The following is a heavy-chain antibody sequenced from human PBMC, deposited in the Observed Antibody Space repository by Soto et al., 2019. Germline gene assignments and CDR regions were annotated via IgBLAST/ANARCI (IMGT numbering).Heavy chain of an antibody. CDR3: ARGGGTILAPLP. CDR2: INPNSGAT. V-gene: IGHV1-2*02. Sequence: QVQLAQSGAEVKKPGASVKVSCKASGYTFTGYFIHWVRQAPGQGLEWMAYINPNSGATKYAQKFQGRVTLTRDTSINTAYREMSMVTSDDTAVYYCARGGGTILAPLPWGQGTLVTVSS. CDR1: GYTFTGYF. J-gene: IGHJ5*02. D-gene: IGHD3-3*01.